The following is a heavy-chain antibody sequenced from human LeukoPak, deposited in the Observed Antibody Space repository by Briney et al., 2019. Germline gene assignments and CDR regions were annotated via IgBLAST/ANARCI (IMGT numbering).Heavy chain of an antibody. D-gene: IGHD3-22*01. CDR2: ISYSGST. Sequence: PSETLSLTCTVSGGSISRNYWSWIRQPPGKGLEWIGYISYSGSTNYNPSLKSRVTISVDTSKNQFSVKLSSVTAADTAMYYCARHLYESRGQTSFDYWGQGTLVTVSS. CDR1: GGSISRNY. J-gene: IGHJ4*02. V-gene: IGHV4-59*08. CDR3: ARHLYESRGQTSFDY.